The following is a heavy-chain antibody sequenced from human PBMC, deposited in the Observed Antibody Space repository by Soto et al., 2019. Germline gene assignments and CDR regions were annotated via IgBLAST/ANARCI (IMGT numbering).Heavy chain of an antibody. Sequence: SETLSLTCAVSGYSLTSVYYCGWIRQPPGKGLEWIGSIYHSGDTYYNPSLKSRVTISVDTSKNHFSLKLISVTAADTAVYYCQRARTGVAGTIVDYWGQGTLVTVSS. CDR1: GYSLTSVYY. D-gene: IGHD6-19*01. CDR3: QRARTGVAGTIVDY. CDR2: IYHSGDT. J-gene: IGHJ4*02. V-gene: IGHV4-38-2*01.